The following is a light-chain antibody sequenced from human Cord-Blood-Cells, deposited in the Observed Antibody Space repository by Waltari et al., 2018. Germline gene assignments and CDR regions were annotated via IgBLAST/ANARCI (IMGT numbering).Light chain of an antibody. CDR1: QGISNS. V-gene: IGKV1-NL1*01. J-gene: IGKJ1*01. CDR3: QQYYSTPT. CDR2: AAS. Sequence: DIQMTQSPSSLSASVGDSVTITCRASQGISNSLAWYQQKPGKAPMLLLYAASRLSSGVPPMFGGRVSGTDYTLTISSLQPEDLASYYCQQYYSTPTFGQGTKVEIK.